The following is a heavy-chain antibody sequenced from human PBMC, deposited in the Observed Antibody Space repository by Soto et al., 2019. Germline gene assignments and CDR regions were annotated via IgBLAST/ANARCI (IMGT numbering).Heavy chain of an antibody. J-gene: IGHJ5*02. Sequence: PGGSLRLSCAASGFTFSSYGMHWVRQAPGKGLEWVAVIWYDGSNKYYADSVKGRFTISRDNSKNTLYLQMNSLRAEDTAVYYCARVGITVRPGWFDPWGQGTLVTVSS. D-gene: IGHD3-10*01. CDR1: GFTFSSYG. V-gene: IGHV3-33*01. CDR3: ARVGITVRPGWFDP. CDR2: IWYDGSNK.